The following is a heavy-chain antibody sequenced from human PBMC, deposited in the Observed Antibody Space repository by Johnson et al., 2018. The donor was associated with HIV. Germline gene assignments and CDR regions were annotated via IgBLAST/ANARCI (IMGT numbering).Heavy chain of an antibody. CDR1: GSTFRSYA. J-gene: IGHJ3*01. CDR3: ARAPKQGFRDFAGGAFDV. CDR2: ISYDGSNK. V-gene: IGHV3-30*04. D-gene: IGHD2-21*02. Sequence: QVQLVESGGGVVQPGRSLRLSCADSGSTFRSYAMHWVRQAPGKGLEWVAVISYDGSNKFYTDSVKGRFTFSRDNSKNTVYLQINSLRVDDTALYYCARAPKQGFRDFAGGAFDVWGQGTMVTVSS.